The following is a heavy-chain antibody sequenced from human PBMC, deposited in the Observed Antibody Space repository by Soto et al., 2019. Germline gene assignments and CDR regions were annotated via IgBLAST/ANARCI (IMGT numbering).Heavy chain of an antibody. CDR1: GFTFSTYA. CDR2: ISVSGGST. V-gene: IGHV3-23*01. D-gene: IGHD1-26*01. CDR3: AKTSATLTPPFYD. Sequence: EVQLLESGGGLVQPGGSLRLSCAASGFTFSTYAMSWVRQAPGKGLEWVSAISVSGGSTYYADSVKGRFTISRDNSKSVLYLQMNSLTAEDTAIYYCAKTSATLTPPFYDWGQGTLVTVSS. J-gene: IGHJ4*02.